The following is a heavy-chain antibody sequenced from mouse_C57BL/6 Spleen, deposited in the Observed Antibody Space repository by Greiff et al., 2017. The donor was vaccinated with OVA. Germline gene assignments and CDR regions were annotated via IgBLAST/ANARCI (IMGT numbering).Heavy chain of an antibody. CDR3: ARSTMVTTIDY. CDR2: INYDGSST. CDR1: GFTFSDYY. J-gene: IGHJ2*01. Sequence: EVKLVESEGGLVQPGSSMKLSCTASGFTFSDYYMAWVRQVPEKGLEWVANINYDGSSTYYLDSLKSRFIISRDNAKNILYLQMSSLKSEDTATYYCARSTMVTTIDYWGQGTTLTVSS. V-gene: IGHV5-16*01. D-gene: IGHD2-2*01.